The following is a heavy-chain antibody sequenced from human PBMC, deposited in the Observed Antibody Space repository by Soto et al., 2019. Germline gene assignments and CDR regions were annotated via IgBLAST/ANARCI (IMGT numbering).Heavy chain of an antibody. D-gene: IGHD4-17*01. CDR1: GGSISSSSYY. Sequence: SETLSLTCTVSGGSISSSSYYWGWIRQPPGKGLEWIGSIYYSGSTYYNPSLKSRVTISVDTSKNQFSLKLSSVTAADTAVYYCARHPHGDYTPWFDPWGQGTLVTVSS. V-gene: IGHV4-39*01. CDR3: ARHPHGDYTPWFDP. J-gene: IGHJ5*02. CDR2: IYYSGST.